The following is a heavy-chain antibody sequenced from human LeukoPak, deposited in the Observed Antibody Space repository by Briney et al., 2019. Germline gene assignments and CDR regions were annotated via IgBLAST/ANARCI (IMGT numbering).Heavy chain of an antibody. CDR1: GFTFRSSW. CDR3: AKGKRHLFSSSGFDY. CDR2: INSDGSTT. Sequence: GGSLRLSCAASGFTFRSSWIHWVRQVPGKGLVWVSRINSDGSTTNYADSVKGRFTISRDNAKNSLYLQMNSLRAEDTALYYCAKGKRHLFSSSGFDYWGQGTLVTVSS. J-gene: IGHJ4*02. V-gene: IGHV3-74*01. D-gene: IGHD6-6*01.